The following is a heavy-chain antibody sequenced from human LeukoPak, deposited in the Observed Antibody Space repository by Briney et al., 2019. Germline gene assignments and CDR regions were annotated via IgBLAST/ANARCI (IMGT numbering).Heavy chain of an antibody. CDR3: VGPLEWSNWFDP. D-gene: IGHD3-3*01. CDR2: IYSGGST. Sequence: PGRSLRLSCAASGFTFSSYGMHWVRQAPGKGLEWVSVIYSGGSTYYADSVKGRFTISRDNSKNTLYLQMNSLRAEDTAVYYCVGPLEWSNWFDPWGKGTLVTVSS. CDR1: GFTFSSYG. J-gene: IGHJ5*02. V-gene: IGHV3-66*02.